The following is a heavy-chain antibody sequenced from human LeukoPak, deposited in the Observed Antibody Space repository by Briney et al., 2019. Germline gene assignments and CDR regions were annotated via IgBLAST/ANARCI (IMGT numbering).Heavy chain of an antibody. CDR3: ARERYCSSTSCYGGYYYYGMDV. CDR1: GFTFSSYA. V-gene: IGHV3-30-3*01. D-gene: IGHD2-2*01. J-gene: IGHJ6*02. Sequence: GSLRLSCAASGFTFSSYAMHWVRQAPGKGLEWVAVISYDGSNKYYADSVKGRFTISRDNSKNTLYLQMNSLRAEDTAVYYCARERYCSSTSCYGGYYYYGMDVWGQGTTVTVSS. CDR2: ISYDGSNK.